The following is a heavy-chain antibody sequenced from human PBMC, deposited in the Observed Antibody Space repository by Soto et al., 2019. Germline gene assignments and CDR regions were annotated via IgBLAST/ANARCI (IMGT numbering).Heavy chain of an antibody. J-gene: IGHJ4*02. CDR3: ARVYSSGAIDY. CDR2: INPSGGST. CDR1: GYTFTCYY. V-gene: IGHV1-46*01. D-gene: IGHD6-19*01. Sequence: ASVEVSCKASGYTFTCYYMHWVRQAPGQGLEWMGIINPSGGSTSYAQKFQGRVTMTRDTSTSTVYMELSSLRSEDTAVYYCARVYSSGAIDYWGQGTLVTVSS.